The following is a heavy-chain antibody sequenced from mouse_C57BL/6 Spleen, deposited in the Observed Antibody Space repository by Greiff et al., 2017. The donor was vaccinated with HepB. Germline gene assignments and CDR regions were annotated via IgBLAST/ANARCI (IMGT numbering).Heavy chain of an antibody. CDR2: IDPNSGGT. D-gene: IGHD3-1*01. Sequence: QVQLKQPGAELVKPGASVKLSCKASGYTFTSYWMHWVKQRPGRGLEWIGRIDPNSGGTKYNEKFKSKATLTVDKPSSTAYMQLSSLTSEDSAVYYCARRGSFYAMDYWGQGTSVTVSS. J-gene: IGHJ4*01. CDR3: ARRGSFYAMDY. CDR1: GYTFTSYW. V-gene: IGHV1-72*01.